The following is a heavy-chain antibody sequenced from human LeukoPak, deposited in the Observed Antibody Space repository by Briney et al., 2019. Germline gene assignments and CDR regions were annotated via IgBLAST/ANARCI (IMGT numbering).Heavy chain of an antibody. D-gene: IGHD3-10*01. CDR3: AREGTYSASGSQNRRSRAFDV. V-gene: IGHV1-69*13. Sequence: ASVKVSCKAPGGTFNTYTITWVRQAPGQGFEWMGGIIPIFGTTNYAQKFQGRVTITADESTSTAYMELTSLRSEDTAVYFCAREGTYSASGSQNRRSRAFDVWGQGTMVTVSS. CDR2: IIPIFGTT. J-gene: IGHJ3*01. CDR1: GGTFNTYT.